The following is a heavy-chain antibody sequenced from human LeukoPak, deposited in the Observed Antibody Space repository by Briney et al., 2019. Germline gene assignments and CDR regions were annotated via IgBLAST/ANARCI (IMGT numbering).Heavy chain of an antibody. D-gene: IGHD6-19*01. CDR3: ARDQGYSSGWSLGY. CDR2: IIPIFGTA. V-gene: IGHV1-69*05. Sequence: SVKVSCKASGGTFISYAISWVRQAPGQGFEWMGRIIPIFGTANYAQKFQGRVTITTDGSTSTAYMELSSLRSEDTAVYYCARDQGYSSGWSLGYWGQGTLVTVSS. CDR1: GGTFISYA. J-gene: IGHJ4*02.